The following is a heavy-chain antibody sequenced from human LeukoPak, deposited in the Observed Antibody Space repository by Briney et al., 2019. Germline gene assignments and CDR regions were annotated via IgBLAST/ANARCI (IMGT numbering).Heavy chain of an antibody. Sequence: PSETLSLTCTVSGGSISSSSYYWGWIRQPPGKGLEWIGSIYYSGSTYYNPSLKSRVTISVDTSKNQFSLKLRSVTAADTAVYYRARSTPNFPWFDPWGQGTLVTVSS. CDR1: GGSISSSSYY. J-gene: IGHJ5*02. CDR2: IYYSGST. V-gene: IGHV4-39*07. D-gene: IGHD2/OR15-2a*01. CDR3: ARSTPNFPWFDP.